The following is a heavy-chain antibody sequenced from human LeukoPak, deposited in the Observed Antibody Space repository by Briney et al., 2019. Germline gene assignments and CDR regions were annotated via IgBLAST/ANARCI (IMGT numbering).Heavy chain of an antibody. D-gene: IGHD3-3*01. CDR3: ARDLNFWSGYWNY. V-gene: IGHV3-7*01. J-gene: IGHJ4*02. CDR1: GFTFSRYW. CDR2: IKQDGSEK. Sequence: PGGSPRLSCAASGFTFSRYWMSWVRQAPGKGPEWVANIKQDGSEKNYVDSVKGRFTISRDNAKNSLYLQMNSLRAEDTAVYYCARDLNFWSGYWNYWGQGTLVTVSS.